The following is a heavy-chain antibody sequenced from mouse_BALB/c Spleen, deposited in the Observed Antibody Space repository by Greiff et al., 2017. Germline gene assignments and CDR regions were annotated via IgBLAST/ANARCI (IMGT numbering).Heavy chain of an antibody. V-gene: IGHV1-7*01. D-gene: IGHD1-1*01. J-gene: IGHJ4*01. Sequence: QVQLQQSGAELAKPGASVKMSCKASGYTFTSYWKHWVKQRPGQGLEWIGYINPSTGYTEYNQKFKDKATLTADKSSSTAYMQLSSLTSEDSAVYYCARRTTGYAMDYWGQGTSVTVSS. CDR2: INPSTGYT. CDR1: GYTFTSYW. CDR3: ARRTTGYAMDY.